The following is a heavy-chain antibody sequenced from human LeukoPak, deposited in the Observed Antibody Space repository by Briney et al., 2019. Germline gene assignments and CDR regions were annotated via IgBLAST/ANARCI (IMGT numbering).Heavy chain of an antibody. J-gene: IGHJ5*02. CDR1: GFTFSTHA. Sequence: GGSLRLSCAASGFTFSTHAMHWVRQAPVKGLEWVALISYDGRNTHYADSVKGRFTISRDNSKNTLYLQLNNLRAEDTAVYYCASGGDYGQGSNWFDPWGQGSLVIVS. D-gene: IGHD2-21*02. V-gene: IGHV3-30*04. CDR2: ISYDGRNT. CDR3: ASGGDYGQGSNWFDP.